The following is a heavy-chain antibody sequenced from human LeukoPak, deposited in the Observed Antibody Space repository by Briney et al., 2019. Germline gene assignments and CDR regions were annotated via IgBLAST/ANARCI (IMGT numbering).Heavy chain of an antibody. CDR3: ARGAYYYDSSGYYLLDY. CDR1: GFTFSSYV. D-gene: IGHD3-22*01. CDR2: ISGNGGST. V-gene: IGHV3-64*01. J-gene: IGHJ4*02. Sequence: PGGSLRLSCAASGFTFSSYVMHWVRQAPGKGLEYVSGISGNGGSTYYANSVKGRFTISRDNSKNTLYLQMGSLRAEDTAVYYCARGAYYYDSSGYYLLDYWGQGTLVTVSS.